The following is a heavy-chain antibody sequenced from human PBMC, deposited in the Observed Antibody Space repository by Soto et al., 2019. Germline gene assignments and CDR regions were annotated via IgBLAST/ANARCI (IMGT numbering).Heavy chain of an antibody. J-gene: IGHJ3*02. Sequence: SETLSLTCTVSGGSISSSSYYWGWIRQPPGKGLGWIGSIYYSGSTYYNPSLKSRVTISVDTSKNQFSLKLSSVTAADTAVYYCARQTRRNIVATIAFDIWGQGTMVTVSS. CDR3: ARQTRRNIVATIAFDI. CDR2: IYYSGST. CDR1: GGSISSSSYY. D-gene: IGHD5-12*01. V-gene: IGHV4-39*01.